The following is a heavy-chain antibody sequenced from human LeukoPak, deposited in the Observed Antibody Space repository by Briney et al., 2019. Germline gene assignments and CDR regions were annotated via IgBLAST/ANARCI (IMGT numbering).Heavy chain of an antibody. D-gene: IGHD4-11*01. CDR2: INNVGSHI. CDR3: TRDPTQYLRYGYFDY. V-gene: IGHV3-21*01. CDR1: GFTFSSYS. Sequence: GGSLRLSCAASGFTFSSYSMNWVRQAPGKGLEWVSSINNVGSHIYYAGSVRGRFTISRDNAKNSLYLQMSSLRAEDTAVYYCTRDPTQYLRYGYFDYWGQGTLVTVSS. J-gene: IGHJ4*02.